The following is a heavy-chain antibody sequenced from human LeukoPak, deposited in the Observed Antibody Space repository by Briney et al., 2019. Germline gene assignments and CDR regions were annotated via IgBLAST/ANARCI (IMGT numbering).Heavy chain of an antibody. CDR1: GGSISIDNYY. CDR2: IYHRGST. D-gene: IGHD3-10*01. Sequence: SETLSLTCTVSGGSISIDNYYWTWIRQPPGKGLEWVGCIYHRGSTYYGPSLKSRVTISLDRSKNQFSLKLSSATAADTAVYYCARDLFSAYYGSGVDYWGQGTLVTVSS. CDR3: ARDLFSAYYGSGVDY. V-gene: IGHV4-30-2*01. J-gene: IGHJ4*02.